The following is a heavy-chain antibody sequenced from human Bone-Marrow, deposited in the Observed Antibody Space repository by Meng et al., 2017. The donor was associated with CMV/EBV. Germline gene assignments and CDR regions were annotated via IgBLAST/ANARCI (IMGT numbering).Heavy chain of an antibody. J-gene: IGHJ6*02. CDR1: GFTFSSYW. V-gene: IGHV3-74*01. CDR3: AREPFNCSSTSCANYYGMDV. D-gene: IGHD2-2*01. Sequence: GESLKISCAASGFTFSSYWMHWVRQAPGKGLVWVSRINSDGSSTSYADSVKGRFTISRDNSKNTLYLQMNSLRAEDTAVYYCAREPFNCSSTSCANYYGMDVWGQGTTVTVSS. CDR2: INSDGSST.